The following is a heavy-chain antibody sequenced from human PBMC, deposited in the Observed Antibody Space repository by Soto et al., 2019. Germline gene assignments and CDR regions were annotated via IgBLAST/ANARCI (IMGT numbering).Heavy chain of an antibody. V-gene: IGHV4-34*01. CDR1: GGSFSGYY. CDR3: ARGNGIAAAGYYYMDV. Sequence: QVQLQQWGAGLLKPSETLSLTCAVYGGSFSGYYWSWIRQPPGKGLEWIGEINHSGSTNYNPSLKSRVTISVDTSKNQFSLSVSSVTAADTAVYYCARGNGIAAAGYYYMDVWGKGTTVTVSS. D-gene: IGHD6-13*01. J-gene: IGHJ6*03. CDR2: INHSGST.